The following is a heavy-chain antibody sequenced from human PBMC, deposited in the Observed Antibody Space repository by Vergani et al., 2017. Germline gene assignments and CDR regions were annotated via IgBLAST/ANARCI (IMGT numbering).Heavy chain of an antibody. CDR2: ISSSGSTR. CDR1: GFTFSDYY. J-gene: IGHJ2*01. Sequence: QVQLVESGGGLVKPGGSLRLSCAASGFTFSDYYMSWIRQAPGKGLEWVSYISSSGSTRYYADSVKGRFTISRDNAKNSLYLQMNSLRAEDTALYYCVKDIAASGNYWYFDLWGRGTLVTVSS. CDR3: VKDIAASGNYWYFDL. V-gene: IGHV3-11*01. D-gene: IGHD6-13*01.